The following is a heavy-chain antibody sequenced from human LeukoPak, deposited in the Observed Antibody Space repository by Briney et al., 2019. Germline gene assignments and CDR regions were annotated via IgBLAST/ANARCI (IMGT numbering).Heavy chain of an antibody. Sequence: GGSLRLSCAASGFTVSSNYMSWVRQAPGKGLEWVSVTYSGGSTYYEDSVRGRFTISRDSSKNTLYLQMDSVRAEDTAVYYCARERCSGGNCYRGGFDPWGQGTLVTVSS. CDR3: ARERCSGGNCYRGGFDP. V-gene: IGHV3-53*01. D-gene: IGHD2-15*01. CDR1: GFTVSSNY. J-gene: IGHJ5*02. CDR2: TYSGGST.